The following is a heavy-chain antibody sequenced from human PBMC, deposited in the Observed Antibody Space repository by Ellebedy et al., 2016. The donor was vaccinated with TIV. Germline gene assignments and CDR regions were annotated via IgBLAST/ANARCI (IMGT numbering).Heavy chain of an antibody. CDR1: GFTFSSYA. V-gene: IGHV3-30-3*01. CDR3: ARIVGATQGDY. J-gene: IGHJ4*02. Sequence: GESLKISCAASGFTFSSYAMHWVRQAPGKGLEWVAVISYDRSNKYYADSVKGRFTISRDNSKNTLYLQMNSLRAEDTAVYYCARIVGATQGDYWGQGTLVTVSS. CDR2: ISYDRSNK. D-gene: IGHD1-26*01.